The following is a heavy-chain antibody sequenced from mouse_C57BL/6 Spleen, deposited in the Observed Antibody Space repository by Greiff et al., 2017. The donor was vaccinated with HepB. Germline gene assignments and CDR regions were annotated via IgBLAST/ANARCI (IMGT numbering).Heavy chain of an antibody. D-gene: IGHD1-1*01. CDR3: ARAGSYYYGTFAY. CDR2: INPNNGGT. Sequence: VQLKQSGPELVKPGASVKIPCKASGYTFTDYNMDWVKQSHGKSLEWIGDINPNNGGTIYNQKFKGKATLTVDKSSSTAHMELRSLTSEDTAVYYCARAGSYYYGTFAYWGQGTLVTVSA. V-gene: IGHV1-18*01. J-gene: IGHJ3*01. CDR1: GYTFTDYN.